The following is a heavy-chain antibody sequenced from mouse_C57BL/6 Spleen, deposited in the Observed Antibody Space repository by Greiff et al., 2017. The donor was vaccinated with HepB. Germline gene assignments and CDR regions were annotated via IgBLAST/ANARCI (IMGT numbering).Heavy chain of an antibody. CDR1: GYTFTGYW. CDR3: ARRGYYDYDRGWFAY. CDR2: ILPGSGST. D-gene: IGHD2-4*01. J-gene: IGHJ3*01. Sequence: VKLVESGAELMKPGASVKLSCKATGYTFTGYWIEWVKQRPGHGLEWIGEILPGSGSTNYNEKFKGKATFTADTSSNTAYMQLSSLTTEDSAIYYCARRGYYDYDRGWFAYWGQGTLVTVSA. V-gene: IGHV1-9*01.